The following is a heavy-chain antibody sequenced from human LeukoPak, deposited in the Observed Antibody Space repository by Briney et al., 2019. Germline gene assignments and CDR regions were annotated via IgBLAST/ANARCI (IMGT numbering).Heavy chain of an antibody. CDR3: ARGLRYFDWGAFDI. Sequence: ASVKVSCKTSGYTFTGSYMHWVRQAPGQGLEWMGWINPNSGGTNYAQKFQGRVTMTRDTSISTAYMELSSLRAEDTAVYYCARGLRYFDWGAFDIWGQGTMVTVSS. CDR1: GYTFTGSY. J-gene: IGHJ3*02. CDR2: INPNSGGT. D-gene: IGHD3-9*01. V-gene: IGHV1-2*02.